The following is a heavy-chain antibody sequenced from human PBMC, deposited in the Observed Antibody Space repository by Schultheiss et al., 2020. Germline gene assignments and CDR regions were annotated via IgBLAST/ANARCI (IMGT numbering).Heavy chain of an antibody. CDR2: ISVSTGAT. CDR3: TTVGIAAAGTPLGSHQYYYYGMDV. Sequence: GSLRLSCAASGFTFSSYWMHWVRQAPGKGLEWVSTISVSTGATYYADSVKGRFTISRDNSKNTLYLQMNSLKTEDTAVYYCTTVGIAAAGTPLGSHQYYYYGMDVWGQGTTVTVSS. J-gene: IGHJ6*02. V-gene: IGHV3-23*01. CDR1: GFTFSSYW. D-gene: IGHD6-13*01.